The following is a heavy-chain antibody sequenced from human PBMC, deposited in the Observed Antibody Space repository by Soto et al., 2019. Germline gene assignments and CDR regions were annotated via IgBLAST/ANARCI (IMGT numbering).Heavy chain of an antibody. Sequence: ASVKVSCKASGYTFTTYDINWVRQATGQGLEWMGWMRSNSGNTGYAQKFQGRVTMTRNTSISTAYMELTSLRSEDTAVYYCARGGGDGSHSFFGYYFGMDVWGQGTTVTVSS. CDR2: MRSNSGNT. V-gene: IGHV1-8*01. D-gene: IGHD1-26*01. J-gene: IGHJ6*02. CDR1: GYTFTTYD. CDR3: ARGGGDGSHSFFGYYFGMDV.